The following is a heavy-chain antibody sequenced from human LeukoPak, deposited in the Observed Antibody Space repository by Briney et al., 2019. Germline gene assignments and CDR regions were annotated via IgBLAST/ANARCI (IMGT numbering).Heavy chain of an antibody. Sequence: GGSLRLSCSASGFTFSTYAMHWVRQAPGKGLEYVAAISSNGGSTYYADSVKGRFTISRDNAKNTLYLQMNSLRAEDTAVYYCARDLRGYDYGDYGWGQGTLVTVSS. J-gene: IGHJ4*02. CDR3: ARDLRGYDYGDYG. D-gene: IGHD4-17*01. CDR1: GFTFSTYA. V-gene: IGHV3-64*04. CDR2: ISSNGGST.